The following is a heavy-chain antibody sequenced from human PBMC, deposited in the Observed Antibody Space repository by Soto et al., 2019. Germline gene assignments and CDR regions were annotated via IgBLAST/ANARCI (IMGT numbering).Heavy chain of an antibody. V-gene: IGHV1-58*01. CDR1: GFTFGSSA. Sequence: LVQSGPDVKKPGTSVKVSCKTSGFTFGSSAVQWVRQVRGQRLEWIGWIVVASGYSNVAQKFQDRGPLTRDLSTNTAFMELSSLTSEDSAMYYCAADVIGVAGDFDHWGQGTLVSVSS. D-gene: IGHD6-19*01. CDR2: IVVASGYS. CDR3: AADVIGVAGDFDH. J-gene: IGHJ4*02.